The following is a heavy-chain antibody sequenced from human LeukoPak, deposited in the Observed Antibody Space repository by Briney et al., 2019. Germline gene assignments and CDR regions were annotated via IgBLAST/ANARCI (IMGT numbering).Heavy chain of an antibody. CDR3: ARGVLLWFGVKRGHFDY. D-gene: IGHD3-10*01. V-gene: IGHV4-61*02. CDR1: GGSISSGSYY. CDR2: IYTSGST. Sequence: SRTLSLTRTVSGGSISSGSYYWSWIRQPAGKGLEWIGRIYTSGSTNYNPSLRSRVTMSVDTSKSQFSLKLSSVTAADTAVYYCARGVLLWFGVKRGHFDYWGQGTLVTVSS. J-gene: IGHJ4*02.